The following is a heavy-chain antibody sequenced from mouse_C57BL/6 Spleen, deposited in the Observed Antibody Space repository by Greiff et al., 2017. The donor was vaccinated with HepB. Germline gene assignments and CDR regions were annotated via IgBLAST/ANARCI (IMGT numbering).Heavy chain of an antibody. CDR1: GFTFSSYT. CDR2: ISGGGGNT. Sequence: DVHLVESGGGLVKPGGSLKLSCAASGFTFSSYTMSWVRQTPEKRLEWVATISGGGGNTYYPDSVKGRFTISRDNAKNTLYLQMSSLRSEDTALYYCARHPGRGGYFDYWGQGTTLTVSS. CDR3: ARHPGRGGYFDY. V-gene: IGHV5-9*01. J-gene: IGHJ2*01.